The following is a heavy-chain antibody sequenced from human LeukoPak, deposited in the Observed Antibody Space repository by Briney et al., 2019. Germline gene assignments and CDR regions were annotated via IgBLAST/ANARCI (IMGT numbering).Heavy chain of an antibody. J-gene: IGHJ3*02. CDR3: ASTYDFWSGYYPRDAFDI. CDR1: GGSISSSSYY. V-gene: IGHV4-39*07. Sequence: SETLSLTCTVSGGSISSSSYYWGWIRQPPGKGLEWIGSIYYSGSTYYNPSLKSRVTISVDTSKNQFSLKLSSVTAADTAVYYCASTYDFWSGYYPRDAFDIWGQGTMVTVSS. D-gene: IGHD3-3*01. CDR2: IYYSGST.